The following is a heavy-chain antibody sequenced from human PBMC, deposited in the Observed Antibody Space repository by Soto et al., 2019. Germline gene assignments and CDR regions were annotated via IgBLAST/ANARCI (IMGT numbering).Heavy chain of an antibody. CDR2: INPNSGGT. Sequence: ASVKVSCKASGYTFTGYYMHWVRQAPGQGLEWMGWINPNSGGTNYAQKFQGWVTMTRDTSISTAYMELSSLRSEDTAVYYCATLSSSWYEVAKYYYGMDVWGQGTTVTVSS. D-gene: IGHD6-13*01. J-gene: IGHJ6*02. V-gene: IGHV1-2*04. CDR3: ATLSSSWYEVAKYYYGMDV. CDR1: GYTFTGYY.